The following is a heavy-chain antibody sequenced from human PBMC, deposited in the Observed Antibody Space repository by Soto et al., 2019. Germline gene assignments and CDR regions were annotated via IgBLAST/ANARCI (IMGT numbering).Heavy chain of an antibody. CDR2: INPSSGGT. D-gene: IGHD4-4*01. Sequence: SVKVSCKASGYTFTGYYMHWVRQAPGQGLEWMGWINPSSGGTSYAQKFQGWVTMTRETSISTAYMELSRLRSDDTAVYYCARGAGYSNYSVDYWGQGTLVTVSS. J-gene: IGHJ4*02. CDR3: ARGAGYSNYSVDY. V-gene: IGHV1-2*04. CDR1: GYTFTGYY.